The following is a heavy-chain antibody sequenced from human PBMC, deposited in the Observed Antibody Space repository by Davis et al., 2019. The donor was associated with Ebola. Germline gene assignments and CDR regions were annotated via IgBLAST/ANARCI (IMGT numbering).Heavy chain of an antibody. Sequence: PGGSLRLSCAASGFTFSSYGMHWVRQAPGKGLEWVAVIWYDGSNKYYADSVKGRFTISRDNSKNTLYLQMNSLRAEDTAVYYCAKDSHLNVRWLQVHYYYYGMDVWGQGTTVTVSS. CDR1: GFTFSSYG. CDR3: AKDSHLNVRWLQVHYYYYGMDV. J-gene: IGHJ6*02. V-gene: IGHV3-30*02. D-gene: IGHD5-24*01. CDR2: IWYDGSNK.